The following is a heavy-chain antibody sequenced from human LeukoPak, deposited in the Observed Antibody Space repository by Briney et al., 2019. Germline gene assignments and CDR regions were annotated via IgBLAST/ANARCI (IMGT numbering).Heavy chain of an antibody. D-gene: IGHD5-12*01. CDR1: GGSISNYY. J-gene: IGHJ4*02. V-gene: IGHV4-59*01. Sequence: PSETLSLTCTVSGGSISNYYWNWIRQPPGKGLEWIGYIYHSGSTKYNPSLKSRVTISVDTSKNQFSLNLSSVTAADTAVYYCARGGYSGKDYNNWGQGTLVTVSS. CDR3: ARGGYSGKDYNN. CDR2: IYHSGST.